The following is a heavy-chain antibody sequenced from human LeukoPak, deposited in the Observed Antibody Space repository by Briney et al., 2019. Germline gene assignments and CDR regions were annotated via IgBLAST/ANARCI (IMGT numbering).Heavy chain of an antibody. CDR3: VSFYESY. J-gene: IGHJ4*02. V-gene: IGHV3-74*01. CDR2: INGDGSWT. CDR1: GNYW. D-gene: IGHD2-2*01. Sequence: GGSLRLSCAASGNYWMHWVRQAPGKGLVWVSHINGDGSWTTYADSVKGRFTISKDNAKNTVYLQMNNLRAEDTAVYYCVSFYESYWGRGTLVTVSS.